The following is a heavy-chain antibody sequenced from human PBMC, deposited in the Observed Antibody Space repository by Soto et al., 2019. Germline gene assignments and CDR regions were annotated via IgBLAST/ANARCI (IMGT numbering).Heavy chain of an antibody. CDR3: AGGGGVGVAGSAAFDM. CDR2: INPATGAA. D-gene: IGHD3-3*01. V-gene: IGHV1-2*02. CDR1: GYPVTAYY. Sequence: QLHLVQSGAVVKKPGASVTASCSASGYPVTAYYMHWVRQAPGRGLEWMGGINPATGAAKYTQTFKGRVTMTRDTSTSTVSMELCGLTSEDTAVFYWAGGGGVGVAGSAAFDMWGQGTLVTVSS. J-gene: IGHJ3*02.